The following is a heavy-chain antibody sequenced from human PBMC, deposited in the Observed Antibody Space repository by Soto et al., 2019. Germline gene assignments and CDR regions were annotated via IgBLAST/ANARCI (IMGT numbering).Heavy chain of an antibody. D-gene: IGHD2-2*01. CDR1: GESFSGYY. J-gene: IGHJ6*03. CDR2: INHSGST. V-gene: IGHV4-34*01. Sequence: SGTLSLTCAVYGESFSGYYWGWIRQPPGKGLEWIGEINHSGSTNYNPSLKSRVTISVDTSKNQFSLKLSSVTAADTAVYYCARGSLIVVPAAIDYYYYYMDVWGKGTTVT. CDR3: ARGSLIVVPAAIDYYYYYMDV.